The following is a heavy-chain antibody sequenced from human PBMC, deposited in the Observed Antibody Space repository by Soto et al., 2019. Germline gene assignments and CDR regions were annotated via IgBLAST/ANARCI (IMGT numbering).Heavy chain of an antibody. CDR3: ASSYYYDSSGFWY. Sequence: AETLSLTGTVSGGSISSYYWSWIRQPPGKGLEWIGYIYYSGSTNYKPSLKSRVTISVDTSKNKFSLQLSSVTAADTAVYYCASSYYYDSSGFWYWGQGTLVTVSS. D-gene: IGHD3-22*01. V-gene: IGHV4-59*01. J-gene: IGHJ4*02. CDR2: IYYSGST. CDR1: GGSISSYY.